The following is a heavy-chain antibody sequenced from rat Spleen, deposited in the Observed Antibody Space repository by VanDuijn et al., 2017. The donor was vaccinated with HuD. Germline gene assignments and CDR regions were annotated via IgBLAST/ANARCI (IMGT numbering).Heavy chain of an antibody. J-gene: IGHJ2*01. Sequence: EVQLQESGPGLVKPSQSLSLTCSVTGYSITSSYRWNWIRKFPGNKLEWMGDINSAGSTNYNPSLKSRISITRDTSKNQFFLQVNSVTTEDTATYYCARWRGFDYWGQGVMVTVSS. CDR3: ARWRGFDY. D-gene: IGHD1-11*01. V-gene: IGHV3-3*01. CDR2: INSAGST. CDR1: GYSITSSYR.